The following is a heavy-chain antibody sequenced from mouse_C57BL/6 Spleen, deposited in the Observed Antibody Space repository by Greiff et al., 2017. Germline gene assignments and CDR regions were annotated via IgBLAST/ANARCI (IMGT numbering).Heavy chain of an antibody. CDR3: ARNYYGSSYLTVAY. Sequence: QVQLQQPGAELVRPGSSVKLSCKASGYTFTSYWMHWVKQRPIQGLEWIGNIDPSDSETHYNQKFKDKATLTVDKSSSTAYMQLSSLTSEDSAVYYCARNYYGSSYLTVAYWGQGTLVTVSA. V-gene: IGHV1-52*01. J-gene: IGHJ3*01. D-gene: IGHD1-1*01. CDR1: GYTFTSYW. CDR2: IDPSDSET.